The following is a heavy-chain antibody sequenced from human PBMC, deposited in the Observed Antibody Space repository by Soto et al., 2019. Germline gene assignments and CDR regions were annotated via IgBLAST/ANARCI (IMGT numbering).Heavy chain of an antibody. CDR1: GASISNYY. D-gene: IGHD1-1*01. J-gene: IGHJ4*02. V-gene: IGHV4-4*07. CDR2: IYASGTT. CDR3: ARESRSELGKVEY. Sequence: QVRLQESGPGLVKPSETLSLTCTVSGASISNYYWSWIRQPAGKGLECLGRIYASGTTTYNPSLRSRVTMSVDTSTNQFSLNLNSVTAADTAVYYCARESRSELGKVEYWGQGTLVTVSS.